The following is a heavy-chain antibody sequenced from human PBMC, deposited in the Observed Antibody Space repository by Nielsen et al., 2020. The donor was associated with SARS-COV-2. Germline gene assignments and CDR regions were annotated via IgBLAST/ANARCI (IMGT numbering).Heavy chain of an antibody. V-gene: IGHV1-46*01. D-gene: IGHD3-22*01. CDR3: ARDSSGTYRRVDY. CDR2: INTTNGGT. CDR1: GYTFTNNY. J-gene: IGHJ4*02. Sequence: ASVNVSCKASGYTFTNNYMHWVRQAPGQGLEWMGLINTTNGGTTYAQKFLGTVTMTRDTSTSTVYMELSSLRSDDTAVYYCARDSSGTYRRVDYWGQGTLVTVSS.